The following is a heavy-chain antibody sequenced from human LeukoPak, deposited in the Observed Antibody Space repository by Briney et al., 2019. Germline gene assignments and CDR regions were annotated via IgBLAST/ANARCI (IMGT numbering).Heavy chain of an antibody. J-gene: IGHJ1*01. D-gene: IGHD3-10*01. CDR3: ARVSGLGMNEYYQH. Sequence: GVSLRLSCAASGLSFADSWMHWVRQAPGKGLVWVSRINNDGSDTRYADSVRGRFTISRDNAKNTLYLQMNSLRAEDTAVYYCARVSGLGMNEYYQHWGQGTLVTVPS. V-gene: IGHV3-74*01. CDR1: GLSFADSW. CDR2: INNDGSDT.